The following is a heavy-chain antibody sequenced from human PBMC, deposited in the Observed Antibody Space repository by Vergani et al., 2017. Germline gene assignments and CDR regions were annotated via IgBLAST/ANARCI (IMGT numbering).Heavy chain of an antibody. CDR1: GGSISSSSYY. D-gene: IGHD3-22*01. Sequence: QLQLQESGPGLVKPSETLSLTCTVSGGSISSSSYYWGWIRQPPGKGLEWIGSIYYSGSTYYNPSLKSRVTISVDTSKNQFSLKLSSVTAADTAVYYCARDIYDSSGYSSWGTDYWGQGTLVTVSS. CDR3: ARDIYDSSGYSSWGTDY. CDR2: IYYSGST. V-gene: IGHV4-39*07. J-gene: IGHJ4*02.